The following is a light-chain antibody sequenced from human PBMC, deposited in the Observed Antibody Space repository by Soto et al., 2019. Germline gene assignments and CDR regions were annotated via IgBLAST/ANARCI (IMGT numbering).Light chain of an antibody. J-gene: IGKJ1*01. CDR3: HQRKSWPRT. Sequence: EIVMTQSPATLSVSPGERATLSCRASQTFSSKLAWYQHKPGQAPRLLIYDTSNRATGIPARFSGSGSGTDFTLTISSLEPEDFAVYYCHQRKSWPRTFGQGTKV. CDR1: QTFSSK. V-gene: IGKV3-11*01. CDR2: DTS.